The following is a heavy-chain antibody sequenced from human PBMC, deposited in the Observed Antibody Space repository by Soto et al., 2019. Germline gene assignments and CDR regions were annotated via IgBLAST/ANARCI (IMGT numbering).Heavy chain of an antibody. CDR3: ARLLATTYYDFWSGSRQFDY. D-gene: IGHD3-3*01. J-gene: IGHJ4*02. Sequence: KPSETLSLTCTVSGGSISSSSYYWGWIRQPPGKGLEWIGSIYYSGSTYYNPSLKSRVTISVDTSKNQFSLKLSSVTAADTAVYYCARLLATTYYDFWSGSRQFDYWGQGTLVTVSS. CDR2: IYYSGST. V-gene: IGHV4-39*01. CDR1: GGSISSSSYY.